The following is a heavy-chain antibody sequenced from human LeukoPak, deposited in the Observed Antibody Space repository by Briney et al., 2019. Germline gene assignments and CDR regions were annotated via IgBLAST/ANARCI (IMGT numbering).Heavy chain of an antibody. CDR3: AKDLKAVLFAYFDY. Sequence: GGSQRLSCAASGFTLSSYAMSWVRQAPGKGLEWVSAISSSGGDTYYADSVKGRFTMSRDMAKDTLYLQMNSLRAEDTAVYYCAKDLKAVLFAYFDYWGQGTLVTVSS. CDR1: GFTLSSYA. J-gene: IGHJ4*02. D-gene: IGHD3-16*01. V-gene: IGHV3-23*01. CDR2: ISSSGGDT.